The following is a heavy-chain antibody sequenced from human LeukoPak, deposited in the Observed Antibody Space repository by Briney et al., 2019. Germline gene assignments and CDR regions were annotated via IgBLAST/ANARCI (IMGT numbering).Heavy chain of an antibody. CDR3: ARDYLRLGYCSSTSCYPDY. CDR1: GFTFSSYS. V-gene: IGHV3-21*01. CDR2: ISSSSSYI. D-gene: IGHD2-2*01. Sequence: GGSLRLSCAASGFTFSSYSMNWVRQAPGKGLEWVSSISSSSSYIYYADSVKGRFTISRDNAKNSLYLQMNSLRAEDTAVYYCARDYLRLGYCSSTSCYPDYWGQGTLVTVSS. J-gene: IGHJ4*02.